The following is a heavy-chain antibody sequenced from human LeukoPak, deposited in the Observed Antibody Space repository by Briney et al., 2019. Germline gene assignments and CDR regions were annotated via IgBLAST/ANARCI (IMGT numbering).Heavy chain of an antibody. CDR3: ARGSVDTAMAHDY. CDR2: IYSGGST. J-gene: IGHJ4*02. CDR1: GFTVSSNY. D-gene: IGHD5-18*01. V-gene: IGHV3-66*01. Sequence: GGSLRLSCAASGFTVSSNYMSWVRQAPGKGLEWVSVIYSGGSTYYADSVKGRFTISRDNSKNTLYLQMNSLRAEDTAVYYCARGSVDTAMAHDYWGQGTLVTVSS.